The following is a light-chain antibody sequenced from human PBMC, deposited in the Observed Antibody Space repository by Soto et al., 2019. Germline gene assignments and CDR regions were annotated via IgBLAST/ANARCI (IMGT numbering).Light chain of an antibody. CDR2: AAS. CDR3: QQSNSSPPT. Sequence: DIQKPQSPSALSASVGDGVSITCRASQSITNYLNWYQHKPGQAPNLLIYAASTLQAGVPSRFRGSGSGTDFTLTISSLQPEDFATYFCQQSNSSPPTVGGGTKVDIK. V-gene: IGKV1-39*01. J-gene: IGKJ4*01. CDR1: QSITNY.